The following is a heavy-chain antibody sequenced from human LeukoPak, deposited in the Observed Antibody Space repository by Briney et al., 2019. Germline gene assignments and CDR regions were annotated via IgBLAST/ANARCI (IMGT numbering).Heavy chain of an antibody. Sequence: SETLSLTCAVYGGSFSGYYWSWIRQPPGKGLEWIGEIYHSGNTNYNPSLKSRVTILEDKSKNQFSLKLSSVTAADTAVYYCARLSLKVLEWSPTKGKETHYFDYWGQGTLVTVSS. D-gene: IGHD3-3*01. CDR3: ARLSLKVLEWSPTKGKETHYFDY. J-gene: IGHJ4*02. CDR2: IYHSGNT. CDR1: GGSFSGYY. V-gene: IGHV4-34*01.